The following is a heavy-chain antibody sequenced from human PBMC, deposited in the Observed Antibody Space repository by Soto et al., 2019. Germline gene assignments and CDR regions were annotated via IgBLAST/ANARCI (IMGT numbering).Heavy chain of an antibody. J-gene: IGHJ5*02. CDR2: IYYSGIT. CDR3: ARHGPRVAAAPFNWFDP. D-gene: IGHD2-15*01. V-gene: IGHV4-59*08. Sequence: SETLSLTCTVAGGSISSYYWSWIRQPPGKGLEWIGYIYYSGITDYNPSLKSRVTISADKSISTAYLQWSSLKASDTAMYYCARHGPRVAAAPFNWFDPWGHGTLDTVSS. CDR1: GGSISSYY.